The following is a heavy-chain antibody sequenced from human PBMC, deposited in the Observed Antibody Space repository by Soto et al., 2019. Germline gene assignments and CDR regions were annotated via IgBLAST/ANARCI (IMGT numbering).Heavy chain of an antibody. CDR1: GYTFSDFD. Sequence: ASVKVSCKASGYTFSDFDINWLRQASGQGPEWMGWMNAKSGDTFFPQRFQGKFNMTWDTSLSTAYMEVGSLTSDDTAIYYCAGGNPVIYAGFDVSGQGTRVTVSS. CDR2: MNAKSGDT. V-gene: IGHV1-8*01. D-gene: IGHD3-16*02. J-gene: IGHJ6*02. CDR3: AGGNPVIYAGFDV.